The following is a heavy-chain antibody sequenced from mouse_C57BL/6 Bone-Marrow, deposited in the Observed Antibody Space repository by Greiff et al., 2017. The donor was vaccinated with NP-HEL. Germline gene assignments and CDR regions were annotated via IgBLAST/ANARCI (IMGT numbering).Heavy chain of an antibody. V-gene: IGHV5-4*01. J-gene: IGHJ1*03. CDR3: AREDYGSSYWYFDV. CDR1: GFTFSSYA. Sequence: EVKLVESGGGLVKPGGSLKLSCAASGFTFSSYAMSWVRQTPEKRLEWVATISDGGSYTYYPDNVKGRFTISRDNAKNNLYLQMRHLKSEDTAMYYCAREDYGSSYWYFDVWVTGTTVTVSS. D-gene: IGHD1-1*01. CDR2: ISDGGSYT.